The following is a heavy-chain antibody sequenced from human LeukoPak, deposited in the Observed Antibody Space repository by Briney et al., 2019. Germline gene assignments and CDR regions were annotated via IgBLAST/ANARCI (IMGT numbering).Heavy chain of an antibody. D-gene: IGHD5-12*01. V-gene: IGHV3-66*02. CDR1: GFTFSSYA. J-gene: IGHJ6*03. CDR2: IYSGGST. CDR3: ARTRGGYDSGYYYYYMDD. Sequence: GGSLRLSCAASGFTFSSYAMSWVRQAPGKGLEWVSVIYSGGSTYYADSVKGRFTISRDNSKNTLYLQMNSLRAEDTAVYYCARTRGGYDSGYYYYYMDDWGKGTTVTVSS.